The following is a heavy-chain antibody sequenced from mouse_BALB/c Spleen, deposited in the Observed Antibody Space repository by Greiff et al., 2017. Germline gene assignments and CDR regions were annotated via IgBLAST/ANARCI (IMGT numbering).Heavy chain of an antibody. CDR1: GFNIKDSY. V-gene: IGHV14-3*02. CDR3: ASGWVPLYAMDY. D-gene: IGHD1-1*02. CDR2: IDPANGNT. J-gene: IGHJ4*01. Sequence: VQLKESGAELVKPGASVKLSCTASGFNIKDSYMPWVQQRPEQGLEWIGRIDPANGNTKYDPKFQGKATITADTSSNTAYLQLSSLTSEDTAVYYCASGWVPLYAMDYWGQGTSVTVSS.